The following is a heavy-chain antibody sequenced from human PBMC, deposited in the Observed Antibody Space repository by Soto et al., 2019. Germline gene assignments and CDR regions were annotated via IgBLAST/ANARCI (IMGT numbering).Heavy chain of an antibody. D-gene: IGHD3-10*01. J-gene: IGHJ4*02. CDR1: GFTFSSHA. CDR3: AKDGGSYYLGAFGS. CDR2: ISSGGGGT. Sequence: GGSLRLSCAASGFTFSSHAMSWVRQAPGKGLEWVSAISSGGGGTYYAGSVKGRFTISRDNSKNTVYLQMNSLRAEDTALYYCAKDGGSYYLGAFGSWGQGTLVTVSS. V-gene: IGHV3-23*01.